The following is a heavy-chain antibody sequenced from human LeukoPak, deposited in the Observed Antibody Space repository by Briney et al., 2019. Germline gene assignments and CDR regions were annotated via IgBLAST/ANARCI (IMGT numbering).Heavy chain of an antibody. CDR2: IIPIFGTA. V-gene: IGHV1-69*13. J-gene: IGHJ6*02. Sequence: GASVKVSCKASGGTFSSYAISWVRQAPGQGLEWMGGIIPIFGTANYAQKFQGRVTITADESTSTAYMELSSLRSEDTAVYYCARPTVVVPAAMFETTYSYGMDVWGQGTTVTVSS. CDR1: GGTFSSYA. D-gene: IGHD2-2*01. CDR3: ARPTVVVPAAMFETTYSYGMDV.